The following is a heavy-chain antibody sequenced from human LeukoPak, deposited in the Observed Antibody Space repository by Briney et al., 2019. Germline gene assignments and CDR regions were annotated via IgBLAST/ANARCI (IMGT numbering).Heavy chain of an antibody. CDR1: GFTFSSYA. Sequence: GGSLRLSCAASGFTFSSYAMHWVRQAPGKGLEWVAVISYDGSNKYYADSVKGRLTISRDNSKNTLYLQMNSLRAEDTAVYYCARGDGHYFDYWGQGTLVTVSS. V-gene: IGHV3-30*04. J-gene: IGHJ4*02. CDR2: ISYDGSNK. D-gene: IGHD4-17*01. CDR3: ARGDGHYFDY.